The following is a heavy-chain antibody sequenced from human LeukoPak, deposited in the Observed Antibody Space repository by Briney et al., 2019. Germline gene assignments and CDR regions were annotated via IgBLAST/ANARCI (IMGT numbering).Heavy chain of an antibody. V-gene: IGHV1-2*06. CDR2: INPTSGGT. D-gene: IGHD3-10*01. Sequence: ASVRVSCKASGYAFTNYYIHWVRQAPGQGLEWMGRINPTSGGTNYAQKFQGRVTMTRDTSISTAYMELSSLRSDDTAVYYCARAYYYGSGSALSIDYWGQGTLVTVSS. J-gene: IGHJ4*02. CDR1: GYAFTNYY. CDR3: ARAYYYGSGSALSIDY.